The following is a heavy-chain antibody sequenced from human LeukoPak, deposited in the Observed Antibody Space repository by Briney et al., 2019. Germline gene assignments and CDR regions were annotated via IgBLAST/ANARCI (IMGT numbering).Heavy chain of an antibody. CDR1: GFTFSSYW. CDR3: ARDRGQWLVSNYYYYGIDV. J-gene: IGHJ6*02. CDR2: IKQDGSEK. V-gene: IGHV3-7*01. Sequence: GGSLRFSCAASGFTFSSYWMSWVRQAPGKGLEWVANIKQDGSEKYYVDSVKGRFTISRDNAKNSLYLQMNSLRAEDTAVYYCARDRGQWLVSNYYYYGIDVRGQGTTVTVSS. D-gene: IGHD6-19*01.